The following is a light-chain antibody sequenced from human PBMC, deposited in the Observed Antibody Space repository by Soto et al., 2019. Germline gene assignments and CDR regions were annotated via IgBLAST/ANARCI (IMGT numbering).Light chain of an antibody. CDR1: SGSVSTSYY. J-gene: IGLJ2*01. V-gene: IGLV8-61*01. CDR3: VLYMGSGLNVV. Sequence: QTVVTQEPSFSVSPGGTVTLTCGLSSGSVSTSYYPSWYQQTPGQPPRTLIYSTNTRSFVVPDRFSGSILGNKAALTIAGAQADDESDYYCVLYMGSGLNVVFGGGTKLTVL. CDR2: STN.